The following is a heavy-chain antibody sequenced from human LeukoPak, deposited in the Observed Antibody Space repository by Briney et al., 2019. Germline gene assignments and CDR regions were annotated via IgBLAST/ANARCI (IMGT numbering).Heavy chain of an antibody. D-gene: IGHD3-9*01. V-gene: IGHV3-21*01. J-gene: IGHJ6*03. CDR1: GFTFSSYS. CDR2: ISSSSSYI. CDR3: ARKGDDILTGWVPSSMDV. Sequence: PGGSLRLSCAASGFTFSSYSMNWVRQAPGKGLEWVSSISSSSSYIYYADSVKGRFTISRDNAKNSLYLQMNSLRAEDTAVYYCARKGDDILTGWVPSSMDVWGKGTTVTVSS.